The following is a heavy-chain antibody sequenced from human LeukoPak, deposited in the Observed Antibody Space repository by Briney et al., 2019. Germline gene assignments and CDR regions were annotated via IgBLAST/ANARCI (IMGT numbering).Heavy chain of an antibody. CDR1: GFTFDDYG. CDR3: AKRSNSGWNLDY. D-gene: IGHD6-19*01. J-gene: IGHJ4*02. CDR2: INWSGGRT. Sequence: GGSLRLSCAASGFTFDDYGMSWVRQAPGKGLEWVSGINWSGGRTGYADSVKGRFTISRDNAKNSLYLQMISLRAEDTALYYCAKRSNSGWNLDYWGQGTLVTVSS. V-gene: IGHV3-20*04.